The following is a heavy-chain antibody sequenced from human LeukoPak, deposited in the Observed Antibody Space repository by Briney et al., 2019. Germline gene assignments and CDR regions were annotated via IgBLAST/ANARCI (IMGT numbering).Heavy chain of an antibody. Sequence: GGSLRLSCVVSGFTFTNDYMSWVRQGPGKGLEWVAFINRDGTETHYVDSVKGRFTISRDNSKNTLYLQMNSLRAEDTAVYYCAKGPPYYYDSSGTGDFGDWGQGTLVTVSS. D-gene: IGHD3-22*01. CDR3: AKGPPYYYDSSGTGDFGD. V-gene: IGHV3-7*03. CDR1: GFTFTNDY. J-gene: IGHJ4*02. CDR2: INRDGTET.